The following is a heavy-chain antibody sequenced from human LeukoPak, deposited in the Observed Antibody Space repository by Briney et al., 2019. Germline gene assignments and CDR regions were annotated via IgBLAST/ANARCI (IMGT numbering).Heavy chain of an antibody. CDR2: ISYDGSNK. CDR1: GFTFSSYA. D-gene: IGHD6-19*01. CDR3: ARGQAVSDY. J-gene: IGHJ4*02. Sequence: PGRSLRLSCAASGFTFSSYAMHWVRQAPGKGLEWVAVISYDGSNKYYADSVKCRFTISRDNSKNTLYLQMNSLRAEDTAVYYCARGQAVSDYWGQGTLVTVSS. V-gene: IGHV3-30*04.